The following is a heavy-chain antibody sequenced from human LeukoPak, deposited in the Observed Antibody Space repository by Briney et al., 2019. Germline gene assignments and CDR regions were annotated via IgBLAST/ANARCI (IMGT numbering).Heavy chain of an antibody. Sequence: GGSLRLSCAASGFTFSSYSMNWVRQAPGKGLEWVSSISSSSSYIYYADSVKGRFTISRDNAKNSLYLQMNSLRAEDTAVYYCARDLYDSSGYTDYWGQGTLVTVSS. V-gene: IGHV3-21*01. D-gene: IGHD3-22*01. J-gene: IGHJ4*02. CDR3: ARDLYDSSGYTDY. CDR2: ISSSSSYI. CDR1: GFTFSSYS.